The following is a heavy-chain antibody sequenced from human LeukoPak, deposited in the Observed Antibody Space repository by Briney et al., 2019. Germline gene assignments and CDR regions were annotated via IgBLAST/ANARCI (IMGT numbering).Heavy chain of an antibody. Sequence: SEKVSLTCTVSGGSVSSSNYYWSWIRQPPGKGLEWVGFFSYNVHSDYNPSLKSRVTISVDTSKNQVSLRLTSVTAADTAIYYCARVSVAGRGPDYWGQKTVVPLFS. J-gene: IGHJ4*02. D-gene: IGHD6-19*01. V-gene: IGHV4-61*01. CDR2: FSYNVHS. CDR3: ARVSVAGRGPDY. CDR1: GGSVSSSNYY.